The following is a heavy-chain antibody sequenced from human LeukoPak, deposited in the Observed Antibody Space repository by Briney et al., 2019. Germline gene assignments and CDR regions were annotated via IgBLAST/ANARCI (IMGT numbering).Heavy chain of an antibody. CDR1: GFTFSNAW. D-gene: IGHD4-17*01. CDR3: TSNRIPSTAVTTWY. J-gene: IGHJ4*02. CDR2: ITAGGAT. V-gene: IGHV3-15*01. Sequence: GGSLRLSCVASGFTFSNAWMNWVRQAPGKALEWLGRITAGGATDYAAPVKGRFTISRDNSENTLYLQVNNLKTEDTAVYYCTSNRIPSTAVTTWYWGQGTLVTVSS.